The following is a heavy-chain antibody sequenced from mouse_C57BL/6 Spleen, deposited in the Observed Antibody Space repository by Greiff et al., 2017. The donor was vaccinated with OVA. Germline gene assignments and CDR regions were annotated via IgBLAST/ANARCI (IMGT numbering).Heavy chain of an antibody. CDR2: FYPGSGTI. D-gene: IGHD1-1*01. CDR1: GFTFTEYT. J-gene: IGHJ4*01. Sequence: VKLQESGAELVKPGASVKLSCKASGFTFTEYTIHWVKQRSGQGLEWIGWFYPGSGTIKYNENFKDTETLIAEKLSRTVWMEHSRLRSEDSAVYFCARHAYGSSYAREYWGQGASVTVS. CDR3: ARHAYGSSYAREY. V-gene: IGHV1-62-2*01.